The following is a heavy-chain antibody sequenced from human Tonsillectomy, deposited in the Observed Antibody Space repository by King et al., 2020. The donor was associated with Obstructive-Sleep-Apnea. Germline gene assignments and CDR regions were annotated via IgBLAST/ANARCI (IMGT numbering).Heavy chain of an antibody. CDR3: ARDRVDTAMVTAYYYYGMDV. V-gene: IGHV4-31*03. J-gene: IGHJ6*02. D-gene: IGHD5-18*01. CDR2: IYYSGST. CDR1: GGSISSGGYY. Sequence: VQLQESGPGLVKPSQTLSLTCTVSGGSISSGGYYWSWIRQHPGKGLEWIGYIYYSGSTYYNPSLKSRVTLSVDTSKNQFSLKLSSVTAADTAVYYCARDRVDTAMVTAYYYYGMDVWGQGTTVTVSS.